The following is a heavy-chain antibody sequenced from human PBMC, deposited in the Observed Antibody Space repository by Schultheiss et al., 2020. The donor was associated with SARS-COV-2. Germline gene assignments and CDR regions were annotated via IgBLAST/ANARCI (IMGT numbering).Heavy chain of an antibody. CDR3: ARDGDWYYYYGMDV. CDR2: IRSKANSYAT. J-gene: IGHJ6*02. D-gene: IGHD4-17*01. CDR1: GFTFSSYG. Sequence: GESLKISCAASGFTFSSYGMHWVRQASGKGLEWVGRIRSKANSYATAYAASVKGRFTISRDNSKNTLYLQMNSLRAEDTAVYYCARDGDWYYYYGMDVWGQGTTVTVSS. V-gene: IGHV3-73*01.